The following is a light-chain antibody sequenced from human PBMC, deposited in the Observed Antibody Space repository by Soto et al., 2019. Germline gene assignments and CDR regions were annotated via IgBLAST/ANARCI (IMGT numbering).Light chain of an antibody. CDR1: SSDVGNYNY. CDR3: CSYAGTSTYV. CDR2: NVN. V-gene: IGLV2-23*02. Sequence: QSVLTQSASVSGSPGQSITISCTGTSSDVGNYNYVSWYQQHPGEVPKLIIFNVNNRPSGVSNRFSGSKSGNTASLTISGLQADDEADYYCCSYAGTSTYVFGTGTKATVL. J-gene: IGLJ1*01.